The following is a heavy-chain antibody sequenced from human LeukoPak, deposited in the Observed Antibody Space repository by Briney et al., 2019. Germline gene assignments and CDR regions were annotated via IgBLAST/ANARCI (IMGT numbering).Heavy chain of an antibody. V-gene: IGHV5-51*01. CDR2: IYPGDSDT. D-gene: IGHD3-22*01. J-gene: IGHJ1*01. Sequence: GESLKISCKGSGYSFTSYWIGWVRQMPGKGLEWMGIIYPGDSDTGYSPSFQGQVTISADKSISTAYLQWSSLKASDTAMYYCARLTDDSSGYYSHPGYFQHWGQGTLVTVSS. CDR1: GYSFTSYW. CDR3: ARLTDDSSGYYSHPGYFQH.